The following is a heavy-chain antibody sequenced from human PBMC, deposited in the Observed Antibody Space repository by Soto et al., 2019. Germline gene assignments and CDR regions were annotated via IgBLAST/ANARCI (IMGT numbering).Heavy chain of an antibody. CDR3: AKNIVGANDAFDI. J-gene: IGHJ3*02. CDR1: GFTFDDYA. CDR2: INWNSGSI. V-gene: IGHV3-9*01. D-gene: IGHD1-26*01. Sequence: SLRLSCAASGFTFDDYAMHWVRQVPGKGLEWVSGINWNSGSIGYGDSVKGRFTISRDNSKNTLYLQMNSLRAEDTAVYYCAKNIVGANDAFDIWGQGTMVTVSS.